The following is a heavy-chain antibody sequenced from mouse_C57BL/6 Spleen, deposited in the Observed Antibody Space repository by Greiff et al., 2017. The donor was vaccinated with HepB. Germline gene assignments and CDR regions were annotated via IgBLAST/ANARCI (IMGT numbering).Heavy chain of an antibody. CDR3: ARWVSSNYAMDY. CDR2: INPSSGYT. V-gene: IGHV1-4*01. CDR1: GYTFTSYT. Sequence: VQLQQSGAELARPGASVKMSCKASGYTFTSYTMHWVKQRPGQGLEWIGYINPSSGYTKYNQKFKDKATLTADKSSSTAYMQLSSLTSEDSAVYYWARWVSSNYAMDYWGQGTSVTVSS. D-gene: IGHD3-2*02. J-gene: IGHJ4*01.